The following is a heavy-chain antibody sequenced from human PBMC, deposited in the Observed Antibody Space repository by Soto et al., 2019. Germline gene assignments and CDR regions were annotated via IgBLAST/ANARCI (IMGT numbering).Heavy chain of an antibody. CDR3: VRDRGYSNWYDP. CDR1: GGSISSSSYY. CDR2: IYYSGST. D-gene: IGHD5-18*01. Sequence: SETLSLTCTVSGGSISSSSYYWGWIRQPPGKGLEWIGSIYYSGSTNYNPSLRSRVTISVDTSKNQFSLKLSSVTAADTAIYYCVRDRGYSNWYDPWGQGTLVTVSS. V-gene: IGHV4-39*07. J-gene: IGHJ5*02.